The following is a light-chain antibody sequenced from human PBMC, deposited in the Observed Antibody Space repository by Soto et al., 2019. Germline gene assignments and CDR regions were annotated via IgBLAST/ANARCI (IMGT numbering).Light chain of an antibody. Sequence: DIPMTQSPSSLSASVGDRVTITCRASQSISSYLNWYQQKPGKAPKLLIYAASSLQMGVPPRFSGSGSGTDFTLIISSLQPEDFATYYCQQSYSTPPITFGQGTRLEI. CDR1: QSISSY. J-gene: IGKJ5*01. V-gene: IGKV1-39*01. CDR2: AAS. CDR3: QQSYSTPPIT.